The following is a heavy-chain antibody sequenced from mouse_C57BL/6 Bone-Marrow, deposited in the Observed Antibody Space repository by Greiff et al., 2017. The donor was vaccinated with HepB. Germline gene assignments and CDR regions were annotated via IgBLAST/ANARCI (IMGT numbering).Heavy chain of an antibody. J-gene: IGHJ2*01. CDR3: ARLDYGSSYDY. Sequence: QVQLQQPGAELVMPGASVKLSCKASGYTFTSYWMHWVKQRPGQGLEWIGEIDPSDSYTNYNQKFKGKSTLTVDKSSSTAYMQLSSLTSEDSAVYYWARLDYGSSYDYWGQGTTLTVSS. V-gene: IGHV1-69*01. CDR1: GYTFTSYW. D-gene: IGHD1-1*01. CDR2: IDPSDSYT.